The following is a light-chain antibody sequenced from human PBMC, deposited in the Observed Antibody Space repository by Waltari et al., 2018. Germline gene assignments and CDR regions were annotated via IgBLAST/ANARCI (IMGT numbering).Light chain of an antibody. CDR3: GTWDLSLNSGV. Sequence: QSVLTQPPSVSAAPGQRVTISCSGTAPNIGINHEPWYQQFPGTAPKLLIHETNKRPSGIPDRFSGSKSGASATLDITGLQTGDEADYYCGTWDLSLNSGVFGGGTKLTVL. J-gene: IGLJ3*02. CDR2: ETN. CDR1: APNIGINH. V-gene: IGLV1-51*02.